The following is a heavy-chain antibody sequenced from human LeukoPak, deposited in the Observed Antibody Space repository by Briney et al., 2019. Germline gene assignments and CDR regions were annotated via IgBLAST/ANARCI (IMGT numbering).Heavy chain of an antibody. CDR1: GSSISTTGYY. CDR3: ARSPTTYYDILTGYYTSNWFDP. J-gene: IGHJ5*02. Sequence: KPSETLSLTCIVSGSSISTTGYYWGWIRQPPGKGLEWIGSISYSGSTYYNPSLKSRVTISVDTSKNQFSLKLSSVTAADTAVYYCARSPTTYYDILTGYYTSNWFDPWGQGTLVTVSS. V-gene: IGHV4-39*07. D-gene: IGHD3-9*01. CDR2: ISYSGST.